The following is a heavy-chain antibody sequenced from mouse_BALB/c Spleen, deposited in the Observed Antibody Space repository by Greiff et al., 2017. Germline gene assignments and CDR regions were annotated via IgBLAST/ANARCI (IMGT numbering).Heavy chain of an antibody. V-gene: IGHV5-6-3*01. Sequence: EVKLMESGGGLVQPGGSLKLSCAASGFTFSSYGMSWVRQTPDKRLELVATINSNGGSTYYPDSVKGRFTISRDNAKNTLYLQMSSLKSEDTAMYYCARDLGYGYAMDYWGQGTSVTVSS. CDR1: GFTFSSYG. J-gene: IGHJ4*01. D-gene: IGHD2-14*01. CDR3: ARDLGYGYAMDY. CDR2: INSNGGST.